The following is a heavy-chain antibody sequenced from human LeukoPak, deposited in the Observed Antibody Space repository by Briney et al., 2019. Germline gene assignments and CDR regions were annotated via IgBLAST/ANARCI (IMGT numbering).Heavy chain of an antibody. J-gene: IGHJ4*02. CDR1: GGSLSSYY. D-gene: IGHD2-15*01. CDR3: ARELLCSGGSCPTPFDC. V-gene: IGHV4-59*12. CDR2: IYYSGST. Sequence: SETLSLTCTVSGGSLSSYYWSWIRQPPGNGLEWIGYIYYSGSTNYNPSLKSRVTISVDTSKNQFSLKLSSVTAADTAVYYCARELLCSGGSCPTPFDCWGQGTLVTVSS.